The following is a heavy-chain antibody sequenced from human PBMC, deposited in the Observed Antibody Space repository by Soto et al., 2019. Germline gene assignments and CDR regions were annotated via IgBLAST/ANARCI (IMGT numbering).Heavy chain of an antibody. Sequence: QVPLVQSGAEVKKPGASVKVSCKASGYTFTSYAMHWVRQAPGQRLEWMGWINAGNGNTKYSQKFQGRVTITRDTSASTAYMELSSLRSEDTAVYYCARDRYYYDSSGYYGWDYWGQGTLVTVSS. V-gene: IGHV1-3*01. CDR1: GYTFTSYA. D-gene: IGHD3-22*01. CDR3: ARDRYYYDSSGYYGWDY. J-gene: IGHJ4*02. CDR2: INAGNGNT.